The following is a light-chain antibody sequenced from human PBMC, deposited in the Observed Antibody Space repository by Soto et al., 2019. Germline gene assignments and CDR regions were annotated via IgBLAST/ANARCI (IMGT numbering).Light chain of an antibody. CDR1: QSVSSR. J-gene: IGKJ5*01. CDR3: QQYGTSPIT. CDR2: GAS. V-gene: IGKV3-20*01. Sequence: EIVMTQSPATLSVSQGERATLSCRASQSVSSRLAWYQQKPGQAPRLLISGASSRATGIPDRFSGSGSGTDFILTISRLEPEDFALYLCQQYGTSPITFGQGTRLE.